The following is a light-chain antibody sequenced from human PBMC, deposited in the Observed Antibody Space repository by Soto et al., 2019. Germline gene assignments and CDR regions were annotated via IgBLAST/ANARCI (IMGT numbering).Light chain of an antibody. J-gene: IGKJ4*01. Sequence: DIQMTQSPSSLSASVGDRVTITCGASQSISTYLNWYQQKPGKAPKVLIYATSSLHSGVPSRFSGSGSETEFTLTISSLQPEDFATYFCQQTYSTPLTFGGGTKVDIK. V-gene: IGKV1-39*01. CDR2: ATS. CDR1: QSISTY. CDR3: QQTYSTPLT.